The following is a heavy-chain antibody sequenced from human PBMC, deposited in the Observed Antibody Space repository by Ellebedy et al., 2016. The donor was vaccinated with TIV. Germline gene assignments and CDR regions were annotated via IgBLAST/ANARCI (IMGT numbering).Heavy chain of an antibody. Sequence: GESLKISCAASGFTFSSYWMHWVRQAPGKGLVWVSRIKGDGSHTVYADSVRGRFTISRDNAGNTLDLQINSLRVEDTAVYFCVRDGDAFNFDYWGQGTLVTVSS. D-gene: IGHD2-2*01. CDR1: GFTFSSYW. V-gene: IGHV3-74*01. CDR3: VRDGDAFNFDY. J-gene: IGHJ4*02. CDR2: IKGDGSHT.